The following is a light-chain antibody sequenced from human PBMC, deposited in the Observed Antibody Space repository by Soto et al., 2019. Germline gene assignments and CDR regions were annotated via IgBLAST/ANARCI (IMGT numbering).Light chain of an antibody. J-gene: IGKJ5*01. V-gene: IGKV3-15*01. CDR2: GAS. Sequence: EIVLTPSPGTLSLSPRERATLSCTASQSVSNNYLAWYQQKPGQAPRLLIYGASTRATGIPARFSGSGSGTEFTLTISSLQSEDFAVYYCQQYNNWPITFGQGTRLEI. CDR1: QSVSNN. CDR3: QQYNNWPIT.